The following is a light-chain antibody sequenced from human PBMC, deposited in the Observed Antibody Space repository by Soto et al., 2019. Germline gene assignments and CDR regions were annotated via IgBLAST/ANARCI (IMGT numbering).Light chain of an antibody. CDR1: QSVSSSF. V-gene: IGKV3-20*01. Sequence: ESVLTQSPGTLSLSPGERSTLSCRASQSVSSSFLAWYQQKPGQAPRLLIYGASSRATGIPDRWSGSGSGTDFTLTISGLEPEDFAVYYCQQYGSSPWTFGQGTKVEIK. J-gene: IGKJ1*01. CDR3: QQYGSSPWT. CDR2: GAS.